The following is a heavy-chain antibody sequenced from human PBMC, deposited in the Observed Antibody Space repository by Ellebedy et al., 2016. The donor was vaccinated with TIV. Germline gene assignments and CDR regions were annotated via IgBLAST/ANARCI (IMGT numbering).Heavy chain of an antibody. CDR2: IYYSGST. CDR1: GGSISSGDYY. Sequence: SETLSLTXTVSGGSISSGDYYWGWIRQPPGKGLEWIGSIYYSGSTYYNPSLKSRVTISVDTSKNQFSLKLSSVTAADTAVYYCARHEMVRGLDYFDYWGQGTLVTVSS. D-gene: IGHD3-10*01. J-gene: IGHJ4*02. CDR3: ARHEMVRGLDYFDY. V-gene: IGHV4-39*01.